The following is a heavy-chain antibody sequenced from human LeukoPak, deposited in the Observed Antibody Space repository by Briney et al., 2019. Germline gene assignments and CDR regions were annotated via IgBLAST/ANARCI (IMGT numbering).Heavy chain of an antibody. CDR2: ISAYNGKT. CDR3: ARDSIASRPGWFDP. D-gene: IGHD6-6*01. J-gene: IGHJ5*02. V-gene: IGHV1-18*01. CDR1: GYTFTTYS. Sequence: ASVKVSCKASGYTFTTYSISWVRQAPGQGPEWMGWISAYNGKTNYAQKFQDRVTMTTDTSTSTAYMELRSLRSDDTAVYYCARDSIASRPGWFDPWGQGTLVTVSS.